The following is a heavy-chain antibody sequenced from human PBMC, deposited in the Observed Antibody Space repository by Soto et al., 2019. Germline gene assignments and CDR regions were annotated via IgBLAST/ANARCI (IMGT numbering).Heavy chain of an antibody. CDR2: ISISGGTI. Sequence: VQLVESGGGLVQPGGSLRLSCAASGFTFSDYYMSWIRQAPGKGLEWLSYISISGGTIYYADSVKGRFSISRDNAKNSLYLQLSSLRAEDTAVYFCARERARVFDSWGQGTLVTVSS. V-gene: IGHV3-11*01. J-gene: IGHJ4*02. CDR1: GFTFSDYY. CDR3: ARERARVFDS.